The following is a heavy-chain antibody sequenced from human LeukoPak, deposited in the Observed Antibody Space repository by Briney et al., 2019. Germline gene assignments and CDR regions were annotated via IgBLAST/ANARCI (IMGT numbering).Heavy chain of an antibody. Sequence: SETLSLTSTVSGGSITSYYWSWIRQPPGKGLEWIGYIYYSGSTNYNPSLKSRVTISVDTSKNQFSLKLSSVTAADTAVYYCARSYRVAQCDYFDYWGQGTLVTVSS. CDR2: IYYSGST. V-gene: IGHV4-59*01. J-gene: IGHJ4*02. D-gene: IGHD1-14*01. CDR3: ARSYRVAQCDYFDY. CDR1: GGSITSYY.